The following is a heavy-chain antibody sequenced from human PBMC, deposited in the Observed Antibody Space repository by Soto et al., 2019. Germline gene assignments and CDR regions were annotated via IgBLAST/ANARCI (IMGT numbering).Heavy chain of an antibody. Sequence: QVQLVESGGGVVRPGRSLRLSCAASGFTCSYYGMHWVRQAPGKGLECVAVIWYDGSNEYYADSVKGRFTISRDNSKNTLYLQMNSLRAEDTAVYYCSRDSGYDQGDAFDIRGQGTMVTVSS. CDR2: IWYDGSNE. CDR3: SRDSGYDQGDAFDI. J-gene: IGHJ3*02. V-gene: IGHV3-33*01. D-gene: IGHD5-12*01. CDR1: GFTCSYYG.